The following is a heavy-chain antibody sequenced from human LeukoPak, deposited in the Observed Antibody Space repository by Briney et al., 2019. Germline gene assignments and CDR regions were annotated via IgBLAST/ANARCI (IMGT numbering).Heavy chain of an antibody. Sequence: GGSLRLSCAASGFTFSSYGMHWVRQAPGKGREWVAFIRYDGRNKYYADSVKGRVTISRDNSKNTMYLEMNSLRAEDTDVYYCATTGGVTTFFHNYMDVWGKGTTVTISS. CDR3: ATTGGVTTFFHNYMDV. J-gene: IGHJ6*03. D-gene: IGHD4-17*01. CDR1: GFTFSSYG. CDR2: IRYDGRNK. V-gene: IGHV3-30*02.